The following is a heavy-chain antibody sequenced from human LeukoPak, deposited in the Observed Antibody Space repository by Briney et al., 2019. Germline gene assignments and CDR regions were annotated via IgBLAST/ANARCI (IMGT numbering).Heavy chain of an antibody. Sequence: SVKVSCKASGGTFSSYAISWVRQAPGQGLEWMGGIIPIFGTANYAQKFQGRVTTTADESTSTAYMELSSLRSEDTAVNYCASLDIVVVPAAIRPNYYYYYYMDVWGKGTTVTVSS. CDR1: GGTFSSYA. CDR2: IIPIFGTA. D-gene: IGHD2-2*02. J-gene: IGHJ6*03. V-gene: IGHV1-69*01. CDR3: ASLDIVVVPAAIRPNYYYYYYMDV.